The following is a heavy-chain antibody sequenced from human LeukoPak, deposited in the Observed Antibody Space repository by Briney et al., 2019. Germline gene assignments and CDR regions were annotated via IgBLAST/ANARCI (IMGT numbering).Heavy chain of an antibody. CDR3: VRGSGGYEN. J-gene: IGHJ4*02. V-gene: IGHV4-39*07. CDR1: GGSISSSSYY. Sequence: PSDTLSLTCTVSGGSISSSSYYWGWIRQPPGKGLEWIGSSRVTISVDTSKNQFSLKLSSVTAADTAVYYCVRGSGGYENWGQGTLVTVSS. D-gene: IGHD1-26*01.